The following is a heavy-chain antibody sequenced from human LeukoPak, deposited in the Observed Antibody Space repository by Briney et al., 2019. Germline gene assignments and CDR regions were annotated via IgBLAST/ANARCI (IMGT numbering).Heavy chain of an antibody. V-gene: IGHV1-18*01. CDR1: GYTFTSYG. CDR2: ISAYNGNT. CDR3: ARATGAYGDNWFDP. Sequence: ASVKDSCKASGYTFTSYGISWVRQAPGQGLEWMGWISAYNGNTNYAQKLQGRVTMTTDTSTSTAYMELRSLRSDDTAVYYCARATGAYGDNWFDPWGQGTLVTVSS. D-gene: IGHD4-17*01. J-gene: IGHJ5*02.